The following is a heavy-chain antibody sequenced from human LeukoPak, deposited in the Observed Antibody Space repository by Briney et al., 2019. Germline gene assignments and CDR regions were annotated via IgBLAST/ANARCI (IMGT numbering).Heavy chain of an antibody. J-gene: IGHJ4*02. CDR2: IDGTNSYT. CDR3: AGVSKSAAAGTVVDY. CDR1: GFTFSDYY. Sequence: PGGSLRLSCAASGFTFSDYYVTWIRQAPGEGLEWVSYIDGTNSYTNYADSVKGRFTIARDNAKNSLYLQMNSLRAEDTAVYYCAGVSKSAAAGTVVDYWGQGTLVTVSS. V-gene: IGHV3-11*05. D-gene: IGHD6-13*01.